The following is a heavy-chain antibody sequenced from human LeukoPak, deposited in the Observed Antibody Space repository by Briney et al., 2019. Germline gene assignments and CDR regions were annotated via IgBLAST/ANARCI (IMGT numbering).Heavy chain of an antibody. CDR2: LSSSGSAF. D-gene: IGHD2-15*01. V-gene: IGHV3-48*03. J-gene: IGHJ4*02. CDR1: GFTFRSYE. Sequence: SGGSLRLSCEDSGFTFRSYEMNWVRQAPGKGLEWIAYLSSSGSAFSYADSVKGRFTISRDSSKNTLYLQMNSLRAGDAAVYYCAKAPVTTCSGAYCYPFDYWSQGTLVTVSS. CDR3: AKAPVTTCSGAYCYPFDY.